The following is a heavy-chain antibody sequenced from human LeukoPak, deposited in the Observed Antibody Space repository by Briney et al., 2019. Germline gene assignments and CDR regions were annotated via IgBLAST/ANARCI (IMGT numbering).Heavy chain of an antibody. Sequence: GASVKVSCKASGYTFTSYGISWVRQAPGQELEWMGWISAYNGNTNYAQKLQGRVTMTTDTSTSTAYMELRSLRSDDTAVYYCARTLPTYSSGWYQDYWGQGTLVTVSS. CDR1: GYTFTSYG. J-gene: IGHJ4*02. CDR3: ARTLPTYSSGWYQDY. CDR2: ISAYNGNT. V-gene: IGHV1-18*01. D-gene: IGHD6-19*01.